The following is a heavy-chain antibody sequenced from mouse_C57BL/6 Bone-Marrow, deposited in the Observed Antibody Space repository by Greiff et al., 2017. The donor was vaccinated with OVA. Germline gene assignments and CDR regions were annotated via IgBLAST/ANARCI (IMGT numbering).Heavy chain of an antibody. Sequence: VQLQQSGAELVRPGASVKLSCTASGFNFKDDYMHWVKQRPEQGLEWIGWIDPENGDTEYATKFKGKATITADTSSNTAYLQLSSLTSEDTAVYNCTSNWYYAMDYWGQGTSVTVSS. J-gene: IGHJ4*01. V-gene: IGHV14-4*01. CDR3: TSNWYYAMDY. CDR1: GFNFKDDY. CDR2: IDPENGDT. D-gene: IGHD4-1*01.